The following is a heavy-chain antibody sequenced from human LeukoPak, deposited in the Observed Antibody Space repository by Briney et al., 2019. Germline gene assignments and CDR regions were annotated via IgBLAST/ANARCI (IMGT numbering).Heavy chain of an antibody. V-gene: IGHV4-4*07. J-gene: IGHJ6*02. CDR2: IYTSGST. D-gene: IGHD2/OR15-2a*01. CDR1: GGSISSYY. Sequence: SETLSLTCTVSGGSISSYYWSWIRQPAGKGLEWIGRIYTSGSTYYNPSLKSRVTISVDTSKNQFSLKLSSVTAADTAVYYCARTNIPGLPYYYGMDVWGQGTTVTVSS. CDR3: ARTNIPGLPYYYGMDV.